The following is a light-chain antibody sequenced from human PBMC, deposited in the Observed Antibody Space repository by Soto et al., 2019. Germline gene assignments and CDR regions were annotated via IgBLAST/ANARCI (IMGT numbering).Light chain of an antibody. V-gene: IGKV1-33*01. CDR1: HDIISH. J-gene: IGKJ3*01. CDR2: DAS. Sequence: DIQMTQSPSSLSASVGDRVTITCQASHDIISHLNWYQQKPGKAPKLLIYDASNLEIGVPSRFSGSGSGTDFSFTISSLQPEDIATYYCQQYDDFPLFGPGTKVEIK. CDR3: QQYDDFPL.